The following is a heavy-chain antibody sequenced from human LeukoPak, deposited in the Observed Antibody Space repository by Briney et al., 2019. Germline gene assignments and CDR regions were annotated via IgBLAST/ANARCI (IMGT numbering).Heavy chain of an antibody. Sequence: GGSLRLSCAASGFTFGEYAMHWVRQAPGKGLEWVAVISYDGRQKFYGDSVKGRFTISRDNAKNTLYLQMNSLRAEDTAVYYCARASYDYVWGSYRQDPYYFDYWGQGTLVTVSS. J-gene: IGHJ4*02. CDR3: ARASYDYVWGSYRQDPYYFDY. V-gene: IGHV3-30-3*01. CDR1: GFTFGEYA. D-gene: IGHD3-16*02. CDR2: ISYDGRQK.